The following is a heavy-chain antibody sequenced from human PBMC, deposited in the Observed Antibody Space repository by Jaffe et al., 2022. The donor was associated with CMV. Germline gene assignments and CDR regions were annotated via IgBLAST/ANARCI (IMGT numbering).Heavy chain of an antibody. Sequence: QVQLMQSGAEVKKPGASVKVSCKASGNSFTGYYIHWVRQAPGRGLEWMGWIHPKSGNTNVAQNFQGRVTMTRDTSTDTSYMELNRLRSDDTAVYYCARGFGSQGMHDYWGQGTLVTVS. D-gene: IGHD3-10*01. CDR1: GNSFTGYY. J-gene: IGHJ4*02. V-gene: IGHV1-2*02. CDR3: ARGFGSQGMHDY. CDR2: IHPKSGNT.